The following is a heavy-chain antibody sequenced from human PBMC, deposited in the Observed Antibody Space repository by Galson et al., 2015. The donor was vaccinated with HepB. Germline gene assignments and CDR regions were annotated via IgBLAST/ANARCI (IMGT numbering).Heavy chain of an antibody. D-gene: IGHD5-18*01. V-gene: IGHV3-15*01. Sequence: LRPTCAASGFTLSNALMSRVRQPPGKGLEWVGRIKSKTDGGTTDYDAPVKGRFTIPRDDSKDTLYLQMNSLKTEDTAVYYCTTDQGGYSYGRDYWGQGTLVTVSS. CDR1: GFTLSNAL. CDR3: TTDQGGYSYGRDY. J-gene: IGHJ4*02. CDR2: IKSKTDGGTT.